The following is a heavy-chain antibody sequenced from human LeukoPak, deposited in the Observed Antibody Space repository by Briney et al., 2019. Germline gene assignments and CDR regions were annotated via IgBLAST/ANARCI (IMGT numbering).Heavy chain of an antibody. Sequence: SETLSLTCTVSGGSISSSSYYWGWIRQPPGKGLEWIGSIYYSGSTYYNPSLKSRVIISVDTSKNQFSLKLSSVTAADTAVYYCARDWYIRYSGSSRYFDYWGQGTRVTVSS. CDR3: ARDWYIRYSGSSRYFDY. J-gene: IGHJ4*02. CDR2: IYYSGST. D-gene: IGHD1-26*01. CDR1: GGSISSSSYY. V-gene: IGHV4-39*07.